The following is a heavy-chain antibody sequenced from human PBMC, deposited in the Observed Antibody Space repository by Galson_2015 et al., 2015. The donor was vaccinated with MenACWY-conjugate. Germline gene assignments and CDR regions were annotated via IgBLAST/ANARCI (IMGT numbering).Heavy chain of an antibody. CDR1: GITFSTYA. CDR3: AKDPNGDYFGAFDM. CDR2: ITGSGAGT. V-gene: IGHV3-23*01. D-gene: IGHD4-17*01. Sequence: SLRLSCAASGITFSTYAVSWVRQAPGKGLEWVSSITGSGAGTNYADSVKGRFTISRDNSNNLVYLQMSSLRAEDTAMYYCAKDPNGDYFGAFDMWGHGTMVTVSS. J-gene: IGHJ3*02.